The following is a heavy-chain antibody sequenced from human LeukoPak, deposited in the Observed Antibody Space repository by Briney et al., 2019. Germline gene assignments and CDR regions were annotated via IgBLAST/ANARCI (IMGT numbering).Heavy chain of an antibody. J-gene: IGHJ1*01. CDR3: ATYSTRNAREFQS. Sequence: PGGSLRLSCETSGFIFSNCWMTWFRQAPGKGLEWVANIKTDASEKYYADSVKGRFTISRDNAKMSLYLQMNSLRVEDTAVYYCATYSTRNAREFQSWGQGTLVTVSS. CDR2: IKTDASEK. V-gene: IGHV3-7*01. CDR1: GFIFSNCW. D-gene: IGHD4-11*01.